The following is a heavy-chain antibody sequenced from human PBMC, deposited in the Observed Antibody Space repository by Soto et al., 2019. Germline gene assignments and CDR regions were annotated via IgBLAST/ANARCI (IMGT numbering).Heavy chain of an antibody. V-gene: IGHV4-31*03. CDR1: GGSISSGGYY. CDR2: IYYSGST. J-gene: IGHJ2*01. D-gene: IGHD2-21*02. CDR3: ARDVAVTDDWYFDL. Sequence: QVQLQESGPGLVKPSQTLSLTCTVSGGSISSGGYYWSWIRQHPGKGLEWIGYIYYSGSTYYNPSLWSGGTISVDTSQNQFSLKLSSVTAADTAVYYCARDVAVTDDWYFDLWGRGTLVTVSS.